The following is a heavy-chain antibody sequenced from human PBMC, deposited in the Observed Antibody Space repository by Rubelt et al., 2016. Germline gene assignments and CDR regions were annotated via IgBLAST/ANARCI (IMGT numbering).Heavy chain of an antibody. V-gene: IGHV3-21*01. D-gene: IGHD5-18*01. CDR2: ISSSSSYI. CDR3: VRGGYSYGYCPDY. J-gene: IGHJ4*02. Sequence: VRQAPGKGLEWVSSISSSSSYIYYADSVKGRFTISRDNAKNSLYLQMNSLRAEDTAVYYCVRGGYSYGYCPDYWGQGTLVTVSS.